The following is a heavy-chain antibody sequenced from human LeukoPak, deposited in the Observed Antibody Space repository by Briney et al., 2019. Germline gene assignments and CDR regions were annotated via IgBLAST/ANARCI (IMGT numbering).Heavy chain of an antibody. CDR3: ARRPSPTFYDNSGSYYFDY. V-gene: IGHV5-51*01. D-gene: IGHD3-22*01. CDR2: IYPGDPDT. Sequence: GESLKISCKGSGYSFTSYWIGWVRQMPGKGLEWMGIIYPGDPDTRYSPSFQGQVTISADKSISTAYLQWSSLKASDTAMYYCARRPSPTFYDNSGSYYFDYWGQGTLVTVSS. CDR1: GYSFTSYW. J-gene: IGHJ4*02.